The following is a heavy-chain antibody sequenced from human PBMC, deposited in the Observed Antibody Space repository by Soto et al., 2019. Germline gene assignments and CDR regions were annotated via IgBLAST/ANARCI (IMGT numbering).Heavy chain of an antibody. CDR3: ARDFANTASGNYYFYYGKDV. Sequence: GASVKVSCKASGYTFTGYYMHWVRQAPGQGLEWMGWINPNSGGTNYAQKFQGWVTMTRDTSISTAYMELSRLRSDDTAVYYCARDFANTASGNYYFYYGKDVWGQGTTVTVSS. D-gene: IGHD5-18*01. J-gene: IGHJ6*02. V-gene: IGHV1-2*04. CDR1: GYTFTGYY. CDR2: INPNSGGT.